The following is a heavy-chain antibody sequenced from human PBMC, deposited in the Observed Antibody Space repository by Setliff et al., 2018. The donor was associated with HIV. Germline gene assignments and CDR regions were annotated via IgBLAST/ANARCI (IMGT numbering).Heavy chain of an antibody. J-gene: IGHJ6*03. CDR2: INNNGNT. CDR1: GDSITTNY. CDR3: ARESGSAYYYYYMDV. V-gene: IGHV4-4*07. Sequence: PSETLSLTCTCSGDSITTNYWSWIRQPAGKGPEWIGRINNNGNTNYNPSPKSRVTMSVDTSKNQFSLKMSSVTAADTAVYYCARESGSAYYYYYMDVWGKGTTVTVSS. D-gene: IGHD1-26*01.